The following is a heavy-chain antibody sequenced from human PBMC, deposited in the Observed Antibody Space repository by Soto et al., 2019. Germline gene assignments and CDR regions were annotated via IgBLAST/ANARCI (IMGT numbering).Heavy chain of an antibody. J-gene: IGHJ1*01. CDR1: GYTFTGYY. D-gene: IGHD2-15*01. Sequence: ASVKVSCKASGYTFTGYYMHWVRQAPGQGLEWMGWINPNSGGTNYAQKFQGWVTMTRDTSISTAYMELSRLRSDDTAVYYCARERSGGSAWGEYFQHWGQGTLVTVSS. CDR3: ARERSGGSAWGEYFQH. CDR2: INPNSGGT. V-gene: IGHV1-2*04.